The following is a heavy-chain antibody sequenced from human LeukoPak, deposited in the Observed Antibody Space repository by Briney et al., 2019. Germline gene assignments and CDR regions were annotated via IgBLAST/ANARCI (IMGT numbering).Heavy chain of an antibody. V-gene: IGHV3-15*01. CDR1: GFTFSNAW. J-gene: IGHJ3*02. CDR3: ARDYGDYNDAFDI. CDR2: IKSKTDGGTT. D-gene: IGHD4-17*01. Sequence: GGSLRLSCAASGFTFSNAWMSWVRQAPGKGLEWVGRIKSKTDGGTTDYAAPVKGRFTISRDDSKNTLYLQMSSLKTEDTAVYYCARDYGDYNDAFDIWGQGTMVTVSS.